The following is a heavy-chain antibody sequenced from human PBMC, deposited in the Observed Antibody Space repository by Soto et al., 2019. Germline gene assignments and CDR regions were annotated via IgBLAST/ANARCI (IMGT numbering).Heavy chain of an antibody. J-gene: IGHJ4*02. V-gene: IGHV4-34*01. CDR1: VVSFSGYH. CDR3: ARPRAFEQ. Sequence: SETLSLTCAFYVVSFSGYHWSCIRQPPGKGLEWIGEINHSGSTNYNPSLKSRVTISIDTSNYQFSLKLSSVTAADTAVYYCARPRAFEQWGQGTQVTGSS. CDR2: INHSGST.